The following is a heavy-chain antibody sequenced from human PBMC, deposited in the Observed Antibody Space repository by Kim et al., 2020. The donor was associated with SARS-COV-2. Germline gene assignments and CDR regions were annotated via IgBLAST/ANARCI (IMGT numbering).Heavy chain of an antibody. V-gene: IGHV3-15*01. J-gene: IGHJ6*02. Sequence: GGSLRLSCAASGFTFSNAWMSWVRQAPGKGLEWVGRIKSKTDGGTTDYAAPVKGRFTISRDDSKNTLYLQMNSLKTEDTAVYYCTTALRSGSYYDYYYYGMDVWGQGTTVTVSS. CDR1: GFTFSNAW. CDR2: IKSKTDGGTT. CDR3: TTALRSGSYYDYYYYGMDV. D-gene: IGHD3-10*01.